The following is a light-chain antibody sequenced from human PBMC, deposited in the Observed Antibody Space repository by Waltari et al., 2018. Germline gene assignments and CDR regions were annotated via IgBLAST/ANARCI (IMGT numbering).Light chain of an antibody. Sequence: QSALTQPASVSGSPGQSITISCTGTSSDVGRYNLVSWYQQHPGKAPKLMIYEGSKRPPGVSNRFSGSKAGNTASLTISGLQAEDEADYYVCSYAGSSTWVFGGGTKLTVL. CDR2: EGS. CDR3: CSYAGSSTWV. J-gene: IGLJ3*02. V-gene: IGLV2-23*01. CDR1: SSDVGRYNL.